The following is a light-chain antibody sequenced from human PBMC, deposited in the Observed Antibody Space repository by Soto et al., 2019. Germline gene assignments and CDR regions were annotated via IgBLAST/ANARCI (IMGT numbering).Light chain of an antibody. Sequence: EIVMTQSPATLSVSPGERATLSCRTSQSVSSNLAWYQQKPGQAPRLLIYGASTRATGIPARFSGGGSGTQFTHTISSLQSEDFAVYYCQQYNNWPETFGQGTKVEIK. V-gene: IGKV3-15*01. CDR1: QSVSSN. J-gene: IGKJ1*01. CDR3: QQYNNWPET. CDR2: GAS.